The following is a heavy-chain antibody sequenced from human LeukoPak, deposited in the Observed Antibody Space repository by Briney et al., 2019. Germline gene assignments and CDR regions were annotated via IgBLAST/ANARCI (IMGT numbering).Heavy chain of an antibody. Sequence: PGGSLRLSCAASGFTFSSYSMNWVRQAPGKGLEWVSSISSSSSYIYYADSVKGRFTISRDNAKNSLYLQMNSLRAEDTAVYYCARDSPLQVYSSSWEPYYFDYWGQGTLVTVSS. J-gene: IGHJ4*02. D-gene: IGHD6-13*01. CDR3: ARDSPLQVYSSSWEPYYFDY. CDR1: GFTFSSYS. CDR2: ISSSSSYI. V-gene: IGHV3-21*01.